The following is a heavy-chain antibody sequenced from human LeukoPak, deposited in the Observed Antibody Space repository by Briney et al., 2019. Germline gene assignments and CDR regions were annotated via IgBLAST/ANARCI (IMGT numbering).Heavy chain of an antibody. CDR1: GFTFSSYW. D-gene: IGHD2-21*02. V-gene: IGHV3-7*03. CDR2: IKQDGSEK. CDR3: ARVTAMGRYAFDI. Sequence: AGTLRFSCAASGFTFSSYWMSWVRQAPGKGLKWVANIKQDGSEKYYVDSVKGRFTISRDNAKNSLYLQMNSLRAEDTAVYYCARVTAMGRYAFDIWGQGTMVTVSS. J-gene: IGHJ3*02.